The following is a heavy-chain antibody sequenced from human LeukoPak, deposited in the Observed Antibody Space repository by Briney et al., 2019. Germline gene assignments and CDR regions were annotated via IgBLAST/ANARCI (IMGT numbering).Heavy chain of an antibody. D-gene: IGHD6-13*01. V-gene: IGHV1-8*01. Sequence: ASVKVSCKASGYTFTSYDINWVRQATGQGLEWMGWMNPDSGNTGYAQKFQGRVTMTRNTSISTAYMELSSLRSEDTAVYYCARGSQYSSSWYGATYYYGMGVWGQGTTVTVSS. CDR2: MNPDSGNT. CDR1: GYTFTSYD. J-gene: IGHJ6*02. CDR3: ARGSQYSSSWYGATYYYGMGV.